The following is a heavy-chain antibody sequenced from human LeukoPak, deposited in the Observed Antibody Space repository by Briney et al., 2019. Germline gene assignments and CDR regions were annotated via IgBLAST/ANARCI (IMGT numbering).Heavy chain of an antibody. V-gene: IGHV3-7*04. CDR2: IKQDGSEK. CDR1: GFTFSSYW. CDR3: VRGGTFYAN. Sequence: GGSLRLSCAASGFTFSSYWVSWVRQAPGKGLEWVANIKQDGSEKYYVDSVKGRFTISRDNAKNSLYLQMNSLRAEDTAVYYCVRGGTFYANWGQGTLVTVSS. J-gene: IGHJ4*02. D-gene: IGHD2/OR15-2a*01.